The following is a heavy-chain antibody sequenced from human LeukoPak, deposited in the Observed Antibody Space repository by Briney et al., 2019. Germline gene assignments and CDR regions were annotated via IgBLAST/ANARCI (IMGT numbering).Heavy chain of an antibody. V-gene: IGHV4-34*01. Sequence: PSETLSLTCAVYGGSFSGYYWSWIRQPPGKGLEWIGEIYHSGSTNYNPSLKSRVTISVDKSKNQFSLKLSSVTAADTAVYYCAVRNTDSPGWYFDLWGRGTLVTVSS. J-gene: IGHJ2*01. D-gene: IGHD2-2*02. CDR1: GGSFSGYY. CDR3: AVRNTDSPGWYFDL. CDR2: IYHSGST.